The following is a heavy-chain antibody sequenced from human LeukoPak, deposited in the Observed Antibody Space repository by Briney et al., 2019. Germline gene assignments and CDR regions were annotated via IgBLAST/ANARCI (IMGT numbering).Heavy chain of an antibody. CDR1: EYTFTSYD. D-gene: IGHD3-9*01. CDR3: ATLRYFDWLQGSYYFDY. J-gene: IGHJ4*02. V-gene: IGHV1-8*01. Sequence: ASVKVSCKASEYTFTSYDINWVRQATGQGLEWMGWMNPNSGNTGYAQKFQGRVTMTRNTSISTAYMELSSLRSEGTAVYYCATLRYFDWLQGSYYFDYWGQGTLVTVSS. CDR2: MNPNSGNT.